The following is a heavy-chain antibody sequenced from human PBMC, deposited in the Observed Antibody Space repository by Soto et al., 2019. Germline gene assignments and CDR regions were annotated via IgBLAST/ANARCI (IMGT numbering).Heavy chain of an antibody. Sequence: SVKVSCKASGGTFSSYAISWVRQAPGQGLEWMGGIIPIFGTANYAQKFQGRVTITADESTSTAYMELSSLRSEDTAVYYCARAGIVAVPAAMENYGMDVWGQGTTVTVSS. CDR2: IIPIFGTA. J-gene: IGHJ6*02. CDR1: GGTFSSYA. D-gene: IGHD2-2*01. CDR3: ARAGIVAVPAAMENYGMDV. V-gene: IGHV1-69*13.